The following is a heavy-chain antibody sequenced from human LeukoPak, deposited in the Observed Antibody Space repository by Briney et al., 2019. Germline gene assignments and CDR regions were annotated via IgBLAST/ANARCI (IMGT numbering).Heavy chain of an antibody. CDR3: ARAVVVTALYYYGMDV. D-gene: IGHD2-21*02. V-gene: IGHV1-69*01. CDR2: IIPIFGTA. CDR1: GGTFSSYA. J-gene: IGHJ6*02. Sequence: SVTLTCKASGGTFSSYAISWVRQAPGQGLEWMGGIIPIFGTANYAQKFQGGVTITADESTSTAYMELSSLRSEDTAVYYCARAVVVTALYYYGMDVWGRGTAVSVSS.